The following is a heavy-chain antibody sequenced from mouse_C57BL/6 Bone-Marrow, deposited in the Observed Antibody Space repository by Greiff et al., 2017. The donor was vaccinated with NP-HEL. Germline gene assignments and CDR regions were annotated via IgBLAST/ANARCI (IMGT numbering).Heavy chain of an antibody. CDR1: GYSITSGYY. CDR3: ARPYYYGRYFDV. CDR2: ISYDGSN. D-gene: IGHD1-1*01. J-gene: IGHJ1*03. V-gene: IGHV3-6*01. Sequence: EVKLVESGPGLVKPSQSLSLTCSVTGYSITSGYYWNWIRQFPGNKLEWMGYISYDGSNNYNPSLKNRISITRDTSKNQFFLKLNSVTTEDTATYYCARPYYYGRYFDVWGTGTTVTVSS.